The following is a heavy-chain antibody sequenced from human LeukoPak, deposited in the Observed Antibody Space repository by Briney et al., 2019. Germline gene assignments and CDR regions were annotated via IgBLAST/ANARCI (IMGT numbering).Heavy chain of an antibody. CDR3: AKVESAYYYGSGSYLMGFGYFDY. CDR2: ISYDGSNK. CDR1: GFTFSSYG. J-gene: IGHJ4*02. D-gene: IGHD3-10*01. V-gene: IGHV3-30*18. Sequence: GGSLRLSCAASGFTFSSYGMHWVRQAPGKGLEWVAVISYDGSNKYYADSVKGRFTISRDNSKNTLYLQMNSLRAEDTAVYYCAKVESAYYYGSGSYLMGFGYFDYWGQGTLVTVSS.